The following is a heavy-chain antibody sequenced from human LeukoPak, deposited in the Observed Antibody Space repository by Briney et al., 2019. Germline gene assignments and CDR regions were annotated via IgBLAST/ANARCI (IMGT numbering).Heavy chain of an antibody. V-gene: IGHV3-15*01. J-gene: IGHJ5*02. CDR3: AKAPSPPVVVAATCWFDP. CDR1: GFTFSNAW. D-gene: IGHD2-15*01. Sequence: GGSLRLSCAASGFTFSNAWMSWVRQAPGKGLEWVGRIKSKTDGGTTDYAAPVKGRFTISRDDSKNTLYLQMNSLRAEDTAVYYCAKAPSPPVVVAATCWFDPWGQGTLVTVSS. CDR2: IKSKTDGGTT.